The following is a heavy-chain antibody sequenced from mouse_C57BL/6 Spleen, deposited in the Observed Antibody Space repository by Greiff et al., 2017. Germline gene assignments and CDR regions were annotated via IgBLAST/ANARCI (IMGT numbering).Heavy chain of an antibody. D-gene: IGHD1-1*01. CDR3: ARYKYYGSSYYFDY. V-gene: IGHV7-3*01. CDR1: GFTFTDYY. J-gene: IGHJ2*01. Sequence: EVKLQQSGGGLVQPGGSLSLSCAASGFTFTDYYMSWVRQPPGKALEWLGFIRNKANGYTTEYSASVKGRFTISRDNSQSILYLQRNALRAEDSATYYCARYKYYGSSYYFDYWGQGTTLTVSS. CDR2: IRNKANGYTT.